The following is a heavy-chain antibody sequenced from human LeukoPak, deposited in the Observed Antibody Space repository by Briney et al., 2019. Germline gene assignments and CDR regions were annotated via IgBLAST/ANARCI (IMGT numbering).Heavy chain of an antibody. V-gene: IGHV1-69*13. CDR2: IIPIFGTA. D-gene: IGHD4-17*01. CDR3: ARGRTRPTVTTFDY. Sequence: GASVKVSCKASGGTFSSYAISWVRQAPGQGLEWMGGIIPIFGTANYAQKFQGRVTITADESTSTAYMELSSLRSEDTAVYYCARGRTRPTVTTFDYWGQGTLVTVSS. J-gene: IGHJ4*02. CDR1: GGTFSSYA.